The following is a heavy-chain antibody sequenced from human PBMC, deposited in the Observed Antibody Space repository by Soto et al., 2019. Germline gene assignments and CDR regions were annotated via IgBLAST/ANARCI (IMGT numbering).Heavy chain of an antibody. J-gene: IGHJ2*01. CDR2: IYYSGST. CDR1: GGSISSYY. V-gene: IGHV4-59*08. CDR3: AIHVGCSGGSCYVHWYFDL. D-gene: IGHD2-15*01. Sequence: PSETLSLTCTVSGGSISSYYWSWIRQPPGKGLEWIGYIYYSGSTNYNPSLKSRVTISVDTSKNQFFLKLSSVTSADTAVYYCAIHVGCSGGSCYVHWYFDLWGRGTLVTVSS.